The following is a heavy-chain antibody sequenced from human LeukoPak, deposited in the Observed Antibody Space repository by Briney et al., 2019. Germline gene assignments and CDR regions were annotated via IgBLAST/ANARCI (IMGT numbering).Heavy chain of an antibody. CDR2: ISGSGGST. J-gene: IGHJ3*02. V-gene: IGHV3-23*01. CDR1: GFTFSSYA. D-gene: IGHD6-13*01. CDR3: AKVGTRQLAAFDI. Sequence: GGSLRLSCAASGFTFSSYAMSWVRQAPGKGLEWVSAISGSGGSTYYADSVKGRLTISRDNSKNTLYLQMNSLRAVDTAVYYCAKVGTRQLAAFDIWGQGTMVTVSS.